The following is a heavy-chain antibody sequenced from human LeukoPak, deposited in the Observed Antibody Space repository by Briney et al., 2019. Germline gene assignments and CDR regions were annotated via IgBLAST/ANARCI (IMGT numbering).Heavy chain of an antibody. CDR1: GCTFTSYA. D-gene: IGHD6-13*01. Sequence: ASVKVSCKASGCTFTSYAMHWVRQAPGQRLEWMGWINAGNGNTKYSQKFQGRVTITRDTSASTAYMELSSLRSEDTAVYYCARGMRGAAAIFNYWVQGTLVTVSS. CDR2: INAGNGNT. V-gene: IGHV1-3*01. J-gene: IGHJ4*02. CDR3: ARGMRGAAAIFNY.